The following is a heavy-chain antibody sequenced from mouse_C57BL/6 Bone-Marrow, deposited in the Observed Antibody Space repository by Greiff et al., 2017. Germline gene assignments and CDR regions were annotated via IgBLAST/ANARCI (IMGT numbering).Heavy chain of an antibody. CDR1: GYTFTSYW. CDR2: IHPNSGST. CDR3: ARENYYGSSFYYFDY. J-gene: IGHJ2*01. Sequence: QVQLQQSGAELVKPGASVKLSCKASGYTFTSYWMHWVKQRPGQGLEWIGMIHPNSGSTNYNEKFKSKATLTVDKSSSTAYMQLSSPTSEDSAVYYCARENYYGSSFYYFDYWGQGTTLTVSS. D-gene: IGHD1-1*01. V-gene: IGHV1-64*01.